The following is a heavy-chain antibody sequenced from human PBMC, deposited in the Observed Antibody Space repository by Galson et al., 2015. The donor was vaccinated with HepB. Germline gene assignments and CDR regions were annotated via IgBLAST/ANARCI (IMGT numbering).Heavy chain of an antibody. Sequence: SLRLSCAASGFTFSSYWMSWVRRAPGKGLEWVANIKQDGREKFYVDSVKGRFTISRDNAQNSFYLQMKSLTAEDTALYYCARGYDFWPTPYYFDYWGQGTLVTVSS. J-gene: IGHJ4*02. D-gene: IGHD3-3*01. CDR3: ARGYDFWPTPYYFDY. V-gene: IGHV3-7*04. CDR2: IKQDGREK. CDR1: GFTFSSYW.